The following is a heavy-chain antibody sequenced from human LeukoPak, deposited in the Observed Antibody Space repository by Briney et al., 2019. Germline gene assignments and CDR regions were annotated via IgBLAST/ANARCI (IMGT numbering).Heavy chain of an antibody. Sequence: PGGSLRLSCAASGFTFSSNYMNWVRQAPGKGLEWVSVIYSGGSTYFSDSVKGRFTISRDNSKNTLYLQMNSLRAEDTAVYYCARDVGYCYESWGQGTRVTVSS. J-gene: IGHJ4*02. CDR2: IYSGGST. V-gene: IGHV3-53*01. CDR1: GFTFSSNY. D-gene: IGHD1-26*01. CDR3: ARDVGYCYES.